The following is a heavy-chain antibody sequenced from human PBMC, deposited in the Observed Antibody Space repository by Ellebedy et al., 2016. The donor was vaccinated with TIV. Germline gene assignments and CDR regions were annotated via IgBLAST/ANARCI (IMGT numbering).Heavy chain of an antibody. J-gene: IGHJ5*02. CDR2: IYQDGSNQ. D-gene: IGHD4-17*01. CDR1: GFSFRSYW. CDR3: ARRGSYGDYAVQINSWFDT. Sequence: GESPKISCVASGFSFRSYWMSWVRQAPGKGLEWVANIYQDGSNQYYVDSVKGRFTISRDNANKSLFLQMNSLRGEDTAVYYCARRGSYGDYAVQINSWFDTWGRGTLVAVSS. V-gene: IGHV3-7*01.